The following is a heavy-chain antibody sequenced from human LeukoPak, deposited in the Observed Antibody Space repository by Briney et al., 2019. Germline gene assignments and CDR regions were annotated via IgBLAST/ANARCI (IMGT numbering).Heavy chain of an antibody. CDR3: AKDRVLWFGDREADYYYYCMDV. J-gene: IGHJ6*03. D-gene: IGHD3-10*01. Sequence: SGGSLRLSCAASGFTFSSYGMHWVRQAPGKGLEWVAFIRYDGSNKYYADSVKGRFTISRDNSKNTLYLQMNSLRAEDTAVYYCAKDRVLWFGDREADYYYYCMDVWGKGTTVTISS. CDR1: GFTFSSYG. V-gene: IGHV3-30*02. CDR2: IRYDGSNK.